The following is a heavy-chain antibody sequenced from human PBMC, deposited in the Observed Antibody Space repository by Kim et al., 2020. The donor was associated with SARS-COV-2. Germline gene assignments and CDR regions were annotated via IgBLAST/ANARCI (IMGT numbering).Heavy chain of an antibody. Sequence: GGSLRLSCAASGFTFNSYAMNWVRQAPGKGLEWVAVISYDGSNKYYADSVKGRFTISRDNSKNTLYLQMNSLRAEDTAVYYCARAEDIVVVVAATEKFSRYYGMDVWGQGTTVTVS. CDR3: ARAEDIVVVVAATEKFSRYYGMDV. V-gene: IGHV3-30*04. D-gene: IGHD2-15*01. CDR2: ISYDGSNK. J-gene: IGHJ6*02. CDR1: GFTFNSYA.